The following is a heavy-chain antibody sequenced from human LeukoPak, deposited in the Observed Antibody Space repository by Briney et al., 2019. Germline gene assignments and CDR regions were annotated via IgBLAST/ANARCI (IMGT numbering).Heavy chain of an antibody. V-gene: IGHV1-46*01. D-gene: IGHD3-3*01. J-gene: IGHJ6*02. CDR3: ARDPRITIFGVVIPPVDGMDV. CDR1: GYTFTSYY. Sequence: ASVKVSCKASGYTFTSYYMHWVRRAPGQGLEWMGIINPSGGSTSYAQKFQGRVTMTRDTSTSTVYMELSSLRSEDTAVYYRARDPRITIFGVVIPPVDGMDVWGQGTTVTVSS. CDR2: INPSGGST.